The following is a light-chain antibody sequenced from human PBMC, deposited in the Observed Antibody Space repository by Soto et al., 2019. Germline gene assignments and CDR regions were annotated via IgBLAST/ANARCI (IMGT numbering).Light chain of an antibody. CDR2: LGS. J-gene: IGKJ3*01. Sequence: DIVMTQSPLSLPVTPGEPASISCSSSQSLLHINGDTYLDWYLQRPGQSPQLLIYLGSNRASGVPDRFSGNGSGTDFTLKISRVEADDVGVYYCMQALQSPFTFGPGTQVDI. V-gene: IGKV2-28*01. CDR3: MQALQSPFT. CDR1: QSLLHINGDTY.